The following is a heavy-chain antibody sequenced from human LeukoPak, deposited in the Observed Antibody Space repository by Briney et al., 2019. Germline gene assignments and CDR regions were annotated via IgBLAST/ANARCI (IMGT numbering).Heavy chain of an antibody. Sequence: GGSLRLSCAASGFTFSSYAMHWVRQAPGKGLEWVAVISYDGSNKYYADSVKGRFTISRDNSKNTLYLQMNSLRAEDTAVYYCARARPVTTMRLDFDCCGQGSLVTV. CDR2: ISYDGSNK. J-gene: IGHJ4*02. V-gene: IGHV3-30-3*01. CDR3: ARARPVTTMRLDFDC. CDR1: GFTFSSYA. D-gene: IGHD4-17*01.